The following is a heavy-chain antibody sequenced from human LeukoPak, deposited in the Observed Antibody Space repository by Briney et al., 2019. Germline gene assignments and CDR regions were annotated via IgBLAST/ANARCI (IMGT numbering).Heavy chain of an antibody. CDR2: IRSKAYGGTT. CDR1: GFTFSSYA. D-gene: IGHD1-26*01. Sequence: GGSLRLSCAASGFTFSSYAMSWFRQAPGKGLEWVGFIRSKAYGGTTEYAASVKGRFTISRDDSKSIAYLQMNSLKTEDTAVYYCTRDLVGAVYYYYYMDVWGKGTTVTVSS. J-gene: IGHJ6*03. V-gene: IGHV3-49*03. CDR3: TRDLVGAVYYYYYMDV.